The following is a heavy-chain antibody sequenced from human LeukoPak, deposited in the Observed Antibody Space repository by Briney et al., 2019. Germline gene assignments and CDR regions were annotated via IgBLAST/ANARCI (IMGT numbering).Heavy chain of an antibody. Sequence: SETLSLTCTVSGGSISSYFWSWIRQPPGKGLEWIGYIYYSGSTNYNPSLKSRVTISVDTSKNQCSLKLSSVTAPDTAVYYCARSSGAAPFDYWGQGTLVTVSS. D-gene: IGHD2-15*01. J-gene: IGHJ4*02. CDR2: IYYSGST. CDR1: GGSISSYF. V-gene: IGHV4-59*08. CDR3: ARSSGAAPFDY.